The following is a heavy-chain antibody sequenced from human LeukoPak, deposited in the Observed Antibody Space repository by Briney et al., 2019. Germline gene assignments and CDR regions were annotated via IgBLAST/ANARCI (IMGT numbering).Heavy chain of an antibody. Sequence: VASVKVSCKASGYTFTSYAMHWARQAPGQRLECMGWINTGNGNTKYSQKFQGRVTITRDTSASTAYMDLSSLRSEDTAVYYCARNTETAIPLPYYFDYWGQGTLVTVSS. CDR2: INTGNGNT. V-gene: IGHV1-3*04. D-gene: IGHD2-21*02. CDR3: ARNTETAIPLPYYFDY. J-gene: IGHJ4*02. CDR1: GYTFTSYA.